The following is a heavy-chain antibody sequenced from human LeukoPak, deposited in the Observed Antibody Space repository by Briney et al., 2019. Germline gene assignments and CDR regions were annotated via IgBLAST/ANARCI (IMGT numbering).Heavy chain of an antibody. Sequence: ASVKVSCKASGYTFTSYGISWVRQAPGQGLEWMGWISAYNGNTNYAQKLQGRVTMTTDTSISTAYLQWSSLKASDTAMYYCAGPLQSSGSYDGYAFDIWGQGTMVTVSS. D-gene: IGHD1-26*01. CDR3: AGPLQSSGSYDGYAFDI. CDR1: GYTFTSYG. CDR2: ISAYNGNT. V-gene: IGHV1-18*01. J-gene: IGHJ3*02.